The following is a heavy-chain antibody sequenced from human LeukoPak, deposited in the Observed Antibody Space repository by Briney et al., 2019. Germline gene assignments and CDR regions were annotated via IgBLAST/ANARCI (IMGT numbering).Heavy chain of an antibody. D-gene: IGHD6-19*01. CDR2: ISYDGSNK. J-gene: IGHJ4*02. CDR3: ARGGKAVAGNPLGL. V-gene: IGHV3-30-3*01. CDR1: GFTFSSYA. Sequence: GGSLRLSCAASGFTFSSYAMHWVRQAPGKGLEWVAVISYDGSNKYYADSVKGRFTISRDNSKNTLYLQMNSLRAEDTAVYYCARGGKAVAGNPLGLWGQGTLVTVSS.